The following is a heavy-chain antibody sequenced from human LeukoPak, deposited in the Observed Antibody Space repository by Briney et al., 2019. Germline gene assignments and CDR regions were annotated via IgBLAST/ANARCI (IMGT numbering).Heavy chain of an antibody. D-gene: IGHD6-13*01. V-gene: IGHV1-2*02. CDR2: INPNSGGT. CDR3: AKAAAGSQHSYYYYYYLDV. J-gene: IGHJ6*03. CDR1: GYTFTGYY. Sequence: ASVKVSCKASGYTFTGYYMHWVRQAPGQGLEWMGWINPNSGGTNYAQKFQGRVTMTRDTSISTAYMELSRLRSDDTAVYYCAKAAAGSQHSYYYYYYLDVWGTGTTVTVSS.